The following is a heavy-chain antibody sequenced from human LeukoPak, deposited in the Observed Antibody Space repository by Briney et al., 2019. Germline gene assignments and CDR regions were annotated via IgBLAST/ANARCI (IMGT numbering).Heavy chain of an antibody. J-gene: IGHJ5*02. V-gene: IGHV3-21*01. CDR2: ISSRNSYI. CDR1: GFNFNDYS. CDR3: AKGWSSNYFSIDA. Sequence: GGSLRLSCTASGFNFNDYSMNWVRQAPGKGLEWVSSISSRNSYIFYADSVKGRFTISRDNAKHSLYLQMNSLRAEDTAVYYCAKGWSSNYFSIDAWGQGTLVTVSS. D-gene: IGHD4-11*01.